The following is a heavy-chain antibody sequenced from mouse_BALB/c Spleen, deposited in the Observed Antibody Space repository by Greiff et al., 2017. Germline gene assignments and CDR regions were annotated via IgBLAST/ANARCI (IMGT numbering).Heavy chain of an antibody. CDR2: IDPSDSET. CDR3: ARDYYGSGDY. V-gene: IGHV1S126*01. D-gene: IGHD1-1*01. J-gene: IGHJ2*01. Sequence: VQLQESGPQLVRPGASVKISCKASGYSFTSYWMHWVKQRPGQGLEWIGMIDPSDSETRLNQKFKDKATLTVDKSSSTAYMQLSSPTSEDSAVYYCARDYYGSGDYWGQGTTLTVSS. CDR1: GYSFTSYW.